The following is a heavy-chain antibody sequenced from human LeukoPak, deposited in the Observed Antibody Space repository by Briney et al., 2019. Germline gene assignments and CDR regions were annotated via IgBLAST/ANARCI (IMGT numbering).Heavy chain of an antibody. CDR3: ATVLLGYYYYMDV. CDR2: IYYSGST. D-gene: IGHD2-8*02. V-gene: IGHV4-59*12. CDR1: GGSISSYY. J-gene: IGHJ6*03. Sequence: SETLSLTCTVSGGSISSYYWSWIRQPPGKGLEWIGYIYYSGSTNYNPSLKSRVTISIDTSKNQFSLKLSSVTAADTAVYYCATVLLGYYYYMDVWGKGTTVTVSS.